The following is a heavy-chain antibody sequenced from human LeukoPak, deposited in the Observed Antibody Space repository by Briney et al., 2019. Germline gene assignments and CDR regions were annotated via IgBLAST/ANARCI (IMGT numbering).Heavy chain of an antibody. CDR1: GFTFDDYG. D-gene: IGHD6-19*01. V-gene: IGHV3-20*04. J-gene: IGHJ4*02. Sequence: GGSRRLSCAASGFTFDDYGMSWVRQAPGKGLEWVSGINWNGGSTGYADSVKGRFTISRDNAKNSLYLQMNSLRAEDTALYYCARGDNIAVAGTFFGYWGQGTLVTVSS. CDR3: ARGDNIAVAGTFFGY. CDR2: INWNGGST.